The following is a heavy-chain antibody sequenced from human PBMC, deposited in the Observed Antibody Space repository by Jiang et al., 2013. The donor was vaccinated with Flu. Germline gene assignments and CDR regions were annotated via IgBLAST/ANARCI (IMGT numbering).Heavy chain of an antibody. J-gene: IGHJ4*02. V-gene: IGHV4-39*07. CDR2: YFSDRT. CDR3: ARRLILDYGDYDHDFFDY. D-gene: IGHD4-17*01. Sequence: LVEAFGDPVRHLHCRLVVPSTVVIITGAGSASPREGTGVDCDYYFSDRTNXNPSLESRATISKDTSKNQVSLKLTSVTAADTALYYCARRLILDYGDYDHDFFDYWAQGTLVTVSS. CDR1: VVPSTVVIIT.